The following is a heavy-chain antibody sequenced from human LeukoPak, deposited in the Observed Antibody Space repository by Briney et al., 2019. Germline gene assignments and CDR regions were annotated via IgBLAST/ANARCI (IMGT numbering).Heavy chain of an antibody. D-gene: IGHD2-15*01. CDR3: ARSQESCIGGTCPGDY. CDR2: INPKSDFT. V-gene: IGHV1-2*02. J-gene: IGHJ4*02. Sequence: ASVRVSCKASGYTFTAYYMHWVRQTPGQGLEWLGWINPKSDFTKYSQKFQGRVTMTRGTSSSTVYMELSRLRSDDTAVYYCARSQESCIGGTCPGDYWGQGTRVTVSA. CDR1: GYTFTAYY.